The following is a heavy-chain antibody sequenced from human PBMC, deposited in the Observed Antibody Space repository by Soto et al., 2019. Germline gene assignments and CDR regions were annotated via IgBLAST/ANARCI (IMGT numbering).Heavy chain of an antibody. D-gene: IGHD3-10*01. J-gene: IGHJ4*02. CDR2: IYYSGST. V-gene: IGHV4-31*03. CDR3: ARGVTIVRGVIHTPYFDY. Sequence: QVQLQESGPGLVKPSQTLSLPCTVSCGSISSGGYYWSWIRQHPGKGLEWIGYIYYSGSTYYNPSLKRRVTISVDTSQNQFSLKLSSVTAADTAVYYCARGVTIVRGVIHTPYFDYWGQGTLVTVSS. CDR1: CGSISSGGYY.